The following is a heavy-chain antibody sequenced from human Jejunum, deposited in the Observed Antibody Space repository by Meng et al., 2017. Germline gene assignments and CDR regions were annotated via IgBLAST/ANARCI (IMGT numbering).Heavy chain of an antibody. D-gene: IGHD2-15*01. J-gene: IGHJ5*02. V-gene: IGHV3-7*01. Sequence: GESLKISCEVSGLTFSSFWMTWVRQAPGKGLEWVATIKQDGSETYYVDSVKGRFTISRDNAKNSLYLQMDSLRAEDTAVYYCVGDCCSDSRWDLWGQGTLVTVSS. CDR1: GLTFSSFW. CDR2: IKQDGSET. CDR3: VGDCCSDSRWDL.